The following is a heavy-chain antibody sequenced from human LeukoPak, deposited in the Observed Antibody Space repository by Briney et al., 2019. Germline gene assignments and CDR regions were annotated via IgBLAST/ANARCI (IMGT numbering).Heavy chain of an antibody. CDR1: GYTFTTYA. V-gene: IGHV1-3*01. Sequence: GASVKVSCKASGYTFTTYAMHWVRQALGQRLEWMAWINAANGKTQYSQKFQGRVTITRDTSASTAYMELSSLRSEDTAVYYCARQVAGTSLPFDYWGQGTLVTVSS. CDR2: INAANGKT. J-gene: IGHJ4*02. CDR3: ARQVAGTSLPFDY. D-gene: IGHD6-19*01.